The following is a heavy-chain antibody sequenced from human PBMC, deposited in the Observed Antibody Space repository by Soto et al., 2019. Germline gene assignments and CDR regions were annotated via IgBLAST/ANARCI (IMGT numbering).Heavy chain of an antibody. CDR2: ISNSGNNM. CDR1: GFTFSDYY. D-gene: IGHD2-15*01. J-gene: IGHJ4*02. V-gene: IGHV3-11*01. CDR3: ARVGWVAAPFFDY. Sequence: QVQLVESGGGLVKPGGSLRLSCAASGFTFSDYYMSWIRQAPGKGLEWVSYISNSGNNMYHADSVKGQFTISRDNAKNSLYLQMNSLRAEDTAVYYCARVGWVAAPFFDYWGQGTLVTVSS.